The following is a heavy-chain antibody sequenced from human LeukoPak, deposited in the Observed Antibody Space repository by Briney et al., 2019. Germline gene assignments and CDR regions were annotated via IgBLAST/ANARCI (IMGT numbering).Heavy chain of an antibody. Sequence: SETLSLTCAVYGGTFSGYYLSWLRQPPGKGLEWIGEINNGGSTNYNPSLKSRVSISVDTSMNQFSLKLSSVTAADTAVYYCARGQHYYVAGSECYMVVWGKGTTVTVSS. J-gene: IGHJ6*03. CDR3: ARGQHYYVAGSECYMVV. V-gene: IGHV4-34*01. CDR1: GGTFSGYY. D-gene: IGHD3-10*01. CDR2: INNGGST.